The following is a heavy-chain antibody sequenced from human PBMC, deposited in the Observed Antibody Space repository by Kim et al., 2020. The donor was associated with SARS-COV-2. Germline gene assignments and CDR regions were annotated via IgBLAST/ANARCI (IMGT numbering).Heavy chain of an antibody. CDR2: MYPSGDRT. Sequence: ASVKVSCRTSGYTFTNYYTHWVRQAPGQGLEWMGVMYPSGDRTSYAQKFQGRVTMTRDTSTSTVYMELSSLRSDDTAVYYCAIEAPRSSCFDPWGQGTLV. J-gene: IGHJ5*02. V-gene: IGHV1-46*01. CDR3: AIEAPRSSCFDP. D-gene: IGHD6-6*01. CDR1: GYTFTNYY.